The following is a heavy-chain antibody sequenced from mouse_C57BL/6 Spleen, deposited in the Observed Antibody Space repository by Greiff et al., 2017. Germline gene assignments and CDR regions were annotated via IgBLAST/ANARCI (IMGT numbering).Heavy chain of an antibody. CDR1: GYAFSSSW. D-gene: IGHD2-3*01. Sequence: QVQLKQSGPELVKPGASVKISCKASGYAFSSSWMNWVKQRPGKGLEWIGRIYPGDGDTNYNGKFKGKATLTADKSSSTAYMQLSSLTSEDSAVYFCAREVYDGYYLAWFAYWGQGTLVTVSA. CDR2: IYPGDGDT. V-gene: IGHV1-82*01. J-gene: IGHJ3*01. CDR3: AREVYDGYYLAWFAY.